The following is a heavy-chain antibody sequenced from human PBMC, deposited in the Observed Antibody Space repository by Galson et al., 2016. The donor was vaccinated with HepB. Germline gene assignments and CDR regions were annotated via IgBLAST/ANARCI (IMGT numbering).Heavy chain of an antibody. CDR2: ISGLDDNR. CDR3: ARRAGGNSGRFDS. V-gene: IGHV3-23*01. CDR1: GFTFGAYA. Sequence: SLRLSCAASGFTFGAYAVGWVRQAPGKGLEWVSTISGLDDNRYYAGAVKGRFSISRDDSKSTLSLQMNSLRADDTAIYFCARRAGGNSGRFDSWGQGTLVTVSS. D-gene: IGHD4-23*01. J-gene: IGHJ4*02.